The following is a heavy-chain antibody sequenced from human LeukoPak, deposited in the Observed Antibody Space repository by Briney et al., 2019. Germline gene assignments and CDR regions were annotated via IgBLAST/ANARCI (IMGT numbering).Heavy chain of an antibody. V-gene: IGHV4-34*01. J-gene: IGHJ4*02. CDR3: ASSVGSTDY. CDR1: GESLSKYY. D-gene: IGHD1-26*01. CDR2: INHRGST. Sequence: SETLSLTCAVYGESLSKYYWTWIRQSPGKGLEWIGEINHRGSTNPNPSLKSRVTLPVDTSKHQFSLKLTSVTAADAAVYYCASSVGSTDYWGQGTLVTVSS.